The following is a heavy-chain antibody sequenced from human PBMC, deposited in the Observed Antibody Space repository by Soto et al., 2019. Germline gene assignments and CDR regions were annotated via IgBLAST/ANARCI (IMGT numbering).Heavy chain of an antibody. CDR3: ASFLLRYFLKIDY. V-gene: IGHV4-39*01. D-gene: IGHD3-9*01. CDR2: IYYSGNT. CDR1: GGSISSSSYY. J-gene: IGHJ4*02. Sequence: SEILSLTCTVSGGSISSSSYYWGWIRQPPGKGLEWIGSIYYSGNTYYNPSLKSRVTISVDTSKNQFSLKLSSVTAADTAVYYCASFLLRYFLKIDYWGQGTLVTVSS.